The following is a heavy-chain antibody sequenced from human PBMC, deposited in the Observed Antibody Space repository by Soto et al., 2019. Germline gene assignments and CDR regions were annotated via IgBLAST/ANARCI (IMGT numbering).Heavy chain of an antibody. CDR1: GFTFSDHY. CDR2: TRNKANSYTT. D-gene: IGHD1-26*01. V-gene: IGHV3-72*01. J-gene: IGHJ4*02. CDR3: ARVVGATGLFDY. Sequence: GGSLRLSCAASGFTFSDHYMDWVRQAPGKGLEWVGRTRNKANSYTTEYAASVKGRFTISRGDSKNSLYLQMNSLKTEDTAVYYCARVVGATGLFDYWGQGTLVTVSS.